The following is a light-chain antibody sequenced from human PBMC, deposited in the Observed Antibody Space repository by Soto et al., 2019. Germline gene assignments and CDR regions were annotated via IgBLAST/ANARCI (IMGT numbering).Light chain of an antibody. CDR2: DAS. V-gene: IGKV1-5*01. Sequence: MTQSPSSLSASVGDRVTITCRASQSISSYLNWYQQKPGKAPNLLIYDASNLEIGVPSRFSGSGSGTEFTLTISSLQPDDFATYYCQQYNSYPCTFGQGTKVDIK. CDR3: QQYNSYPCT. J-gene: IGKJ1*01. CDR1: QSISSY.